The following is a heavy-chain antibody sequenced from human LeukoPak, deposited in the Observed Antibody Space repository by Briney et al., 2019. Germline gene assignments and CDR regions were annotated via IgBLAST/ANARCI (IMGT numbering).Heavy chain of an antibody. CDR1: GFTFSSYD. V-gene: IGHV3-13*01. Sequence: GGSLRLSCAASGFTFSSYDMHWVRQATGKGLEWVSAIGTAGDTYYPGSVKGRFTISRENAKNPLYLQMNSLRAGDTAVYYCARVPPREGPYYYYGMDVWGQGTTVTVSS. J-gene: IGHJ6*02. CDR3: ARVPPREGPYYYYGMDV. CDR2: IGTAGDT.